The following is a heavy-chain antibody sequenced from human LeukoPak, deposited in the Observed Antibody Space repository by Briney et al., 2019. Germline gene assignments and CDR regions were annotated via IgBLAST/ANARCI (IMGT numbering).Heavy chain of an antibody. V-gene: IGHV1-18*01. J-gene: IGHJ6*03. D-gene: IGHD5-12*01. CDR3: ARSGAYGYYYYYYYMDV. CDR1: GYTFTSYG. CDR2: ISAYNGNT. Sequence: ASVKDSCKASGYTFTSYGISWVREAPGQGLEWMGWISAYNGNTNYAQKVQGRVTMTTDTSTSTAYMEVKSLRSDDTAVYYCARSGAYGYYYYYYYMDVWGKGTTVTVSS.